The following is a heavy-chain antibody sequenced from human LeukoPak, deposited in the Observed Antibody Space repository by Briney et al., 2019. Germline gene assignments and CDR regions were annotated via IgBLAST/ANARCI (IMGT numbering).Heavy chain of an antibody. CDR2: ISGSGGST. CDR1: GFTFSSYA. V-gene: IGHV3-23*01. J-gene: IGHJ4*02. D-gene: IGHD3-3*01. Sequence: PGGSLRLSCAASGFTFSSYAMSWVRQAPGKGLEWVSAISGSGGSTYYADSVKGRFTISRDNSKNTLYLQMNSLRAEDTAVYYCAKGVRVTIFGVVKTPFDYWGRGTLVTVSS. CDR3: AKGVRVTIFGVVKTPFDY.